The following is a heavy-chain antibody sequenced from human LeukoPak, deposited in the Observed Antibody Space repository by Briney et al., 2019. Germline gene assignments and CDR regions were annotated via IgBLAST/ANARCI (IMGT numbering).Heavy chain of an antibody. CDR1: GFTFSDYY. J-gene: IGHJ2*01. CDR2: ISSSSTYT. V-gene: IGHV3-11*05. D-gene: IGHD6-19*01. Sequence: PGGSLRLSCAASGFTFSDYYMSWIRQAPGRGLEWVSYISSSSTYTNYADSVKGRFTISRDNAKNSLYLQMNSLRAEDTAVYYCARVGVRGSGWYYWYFDLWGRGTLVTVSS. CDR3: ARVGVRGSGWYYWYFDL.